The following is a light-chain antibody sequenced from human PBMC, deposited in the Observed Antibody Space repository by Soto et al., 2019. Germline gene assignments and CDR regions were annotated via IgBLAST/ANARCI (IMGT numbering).Light chain of an antibody. V-gene: IGKV1-5*01. CDR2: DAS. J-gene: IGKJ4*01. CDR1: QTINTW. CDR3: QQYHSFSPEGLT. Sequence: DIQMTQSPSTLSASVGERVTITCRASQTINTWLAWYQHKPGKAPKLLIYDASTLQTGVPSRFSGYSSGTEFTLTISSLQPDDLATYFYQQYHSFSPEGLTFGGGTKVEL.